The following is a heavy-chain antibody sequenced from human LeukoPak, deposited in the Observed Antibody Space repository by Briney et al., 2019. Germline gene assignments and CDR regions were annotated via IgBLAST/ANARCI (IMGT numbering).Heavy chain of an antibody. CDR2: ISSSGSAI. V-gene: IGHV3-11*04. J-gene: IGHJ4*02. CDR1: GFTFSDYY. Sequence: PGGSLRLSCAASGFTFSDYYMNWVRQAPGKGLEWVSFISSSGSAIHYADSVRGRFTISRDNAKNSLFLQMSRLRAEDTAVYYCAREKVSFFDSSGYFDHLGQGTLVTVSS. CDR3: AREKVSFFDSSGYFDH. D-gene: IGHD3-22*01.